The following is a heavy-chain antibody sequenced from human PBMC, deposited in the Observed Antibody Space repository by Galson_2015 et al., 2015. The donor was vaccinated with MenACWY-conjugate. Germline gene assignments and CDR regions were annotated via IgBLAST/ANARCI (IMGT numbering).Heavy chain of an antibody. CDR2: MNGDGSII. D-gene: IGHD2-8*01. Sequence: SLRLSCAGSGFIFSSHWMHWVRQLPGEGLIWVSRMNGDGSIIDYADSVKGRFTTSRDNAKNMVFLQMDRLRAEDTAVYYCVRALNGGADYWGQGTLVTVSS. J-gene: IGHJ4*02. CDR1: GFIFSSHW. V-gene: IGHV3-74*01. CDR3: VRALNGGADY.